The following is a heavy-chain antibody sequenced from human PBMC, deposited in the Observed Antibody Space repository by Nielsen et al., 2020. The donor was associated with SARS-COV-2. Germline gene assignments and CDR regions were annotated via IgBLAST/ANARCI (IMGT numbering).Heavy chain of an antibody. CDR2: IDPSDSYT. Sequence: GGSLRLSCKGSGYIFTSYWISWVRQMPGKGLEWMGRIDPSDSYTNYSPSFQGHVTISADKSISTAYLQWSSLKASDTAMYYCARLNYDILTKYYYYGIDVWGQGTTVTVSS. V-gene: IGHV5-10-1*01. J-gene: IGHJ6*02. CDR3: ARLNYDILTKYYYYGIDV. D-gene: IGHD3-9*01. CDR1: GYIFTSYW.